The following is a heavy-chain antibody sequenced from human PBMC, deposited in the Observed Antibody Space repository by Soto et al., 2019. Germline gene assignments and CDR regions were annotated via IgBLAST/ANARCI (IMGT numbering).Heavy chain of an antibody. V-gene: IGHV4-59*01. CDR2: IYYSGST. CDR1: GGSISSYY. CDR3: ARDPCGGDCPFDY. D-gene: IGHD2-21*02. Sequence: QVQLQESGPGLVKPSETLSLTCTVSGGSISSYYWSWIRQPPGKGLEWIGYIYYSGSTNYNPSLTSRVTISVDTAKNQFSLKLSSVTAADTAVYYCARDPCGGDCPFDYWGQGTLVTVSS. J-gene: IGHJ4*02.